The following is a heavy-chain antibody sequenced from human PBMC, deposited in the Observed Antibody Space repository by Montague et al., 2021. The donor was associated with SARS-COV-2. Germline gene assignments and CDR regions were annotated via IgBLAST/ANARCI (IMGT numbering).Heavy chain of an antibody. D-gene: IGHD2-15*01. CDR1: GGSISSSTYY. CDR3: ARDDIVLQGVTKGMDV. J-gene: IGHJ6*02. Sequence: SETLSLTCTVSGGSISSSTYYWGRIRQPPGKGLEWNGNMYYSGSTYYNPTLKSRVTISIDTSKNQFSLKLSSVTAADTAVYYCARDDIVLQGVTKGMDVWGQGTTVTVSS. CDR2: MYYSGST. V-gene: IGHV4-39*07.